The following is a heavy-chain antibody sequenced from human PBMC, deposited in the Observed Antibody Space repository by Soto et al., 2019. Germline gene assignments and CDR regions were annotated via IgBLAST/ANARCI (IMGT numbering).Heavy chain of an antibody. V-gene: IGHV1-24*01. Sequence: ASVKVSCKVSGYTLTELSMHWVRQAPGKGLEWMGGFDPEDGETIYAQKFQGRVTMTEDTSTDTAYMELSSLRSEDTAVYYCATLRTLVPAAMGEGWFDPWGQGTLVTVS. CDR2: FDPEDGET. CDR3: ATLRTLVPAAMGEGWFDP. D-gene: IGHD2-2*01. CDR1: GYTLTELS. J-gene: IGHJ5*02.